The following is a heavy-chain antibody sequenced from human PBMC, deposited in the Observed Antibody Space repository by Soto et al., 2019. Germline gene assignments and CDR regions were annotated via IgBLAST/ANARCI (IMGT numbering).Heavy chain of an antibody. Sequence: LSLTCAVSGGSISSGGYSWSWIRQPPGKGLEWIGYIYYSGSTYYNPSLKSRVTISVDTSKNQFSLKLSSVTAADTAVYYCARVGSSGYLDYWGQGTLVTVSS. J-gene: IGHJ4*02. CDR2: IYYSGST. CDR3: ARVGSSGYLDY. V-gene: IGHV4-30-2*05. D-gene: IGHD3-22*01. CDR1: GGSISSGGYS.